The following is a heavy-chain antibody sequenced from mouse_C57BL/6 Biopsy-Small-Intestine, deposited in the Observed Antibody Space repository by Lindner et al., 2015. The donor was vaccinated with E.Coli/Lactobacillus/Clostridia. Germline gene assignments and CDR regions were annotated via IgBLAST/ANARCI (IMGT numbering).Heavy chain of an antibody. CDR1: GRPFSSFT. Sequence: SVKVSCKASGRPFSSFTITWVRQAPGQGLEWMGRVIPLYGTKTYSQRFQGRVTHFVDTTTGTVYLELTRLTSEDSALYFCASEGPGATLDDWGQGTLVTVSS. V-gene: IGHV1-62-2*01. J-gene: IGHJ4*01. CDR3: ASEGPGATLDD. CDR2: VIPLYGTK. D-gene: IGHD3-3*01.